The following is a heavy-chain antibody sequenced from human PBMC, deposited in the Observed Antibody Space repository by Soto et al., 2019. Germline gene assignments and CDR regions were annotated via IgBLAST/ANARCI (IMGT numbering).Heavy chain of an antibody. CDR3: AKIKPQQFGRFYYYAMDV. CDR2: ISGGASTT. J-gene: IGHJ6*02. V-gene: IGHV3-23*01. D-gene: IGHD6-13*01. Sequence: EAQLLESGGGLVQPGGSLRLSCAGSGFTFGDYATNWVHQAPGKGLEWVAGISGGASTTYYADSVKGRFSIARDNSANTLSLQMHSLRAEDTAIYCCAKIKPQQFGRFYYYAMDVWGQGTAVTVSS. CDR1: GFTFGDYA.